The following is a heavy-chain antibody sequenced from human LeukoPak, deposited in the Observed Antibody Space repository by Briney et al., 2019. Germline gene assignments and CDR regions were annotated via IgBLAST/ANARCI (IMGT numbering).Heavy chain of an antibody. V-gene: IGHV3-30*02. CDR1: GFTFSSYG. D-gene: IGHD6-13*01. J-gene: IGHJ4*02. Sequence: PGGSLRLSCAASGFTFSSYGMHWVRQAPGKGLEWVAFIRYDGSNKYYADSVKGRFTISRDNSKNTLYLQMNSLRAEDTAVYYCAKDGGIAAAGLGYWGQGTLVTVSS. CDR3: AKDGGIAAAGLGY. CDR2: IRYDGSNK.